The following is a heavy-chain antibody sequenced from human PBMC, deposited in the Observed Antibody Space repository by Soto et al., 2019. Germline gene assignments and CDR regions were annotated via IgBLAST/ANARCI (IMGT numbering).Heavy chain of an antibody. CDR3: ARGYSDYALGH. J-gene: IGHJ4*02. D-gene: IGHD5-12*01. Sequence: QVQLQQWGAGLLKPSETLSLTCAVYGASFSGYYWSWIRQPPGKGLEWIGEINHSGSTNYNPPLKSGATRSLXTSKNQSSLKLSSVSAADTAVYYCARGYSDYALGHWGQGTLVTVSS. V-gene: IGHV4-34*01. CDR1: GASFSGYY. CDR2: INHSGST.